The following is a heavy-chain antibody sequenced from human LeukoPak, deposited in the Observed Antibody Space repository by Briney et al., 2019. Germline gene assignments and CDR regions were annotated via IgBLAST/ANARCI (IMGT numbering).Heavy chain of an antibody. J-gene: IGHJ4*02. V-gene: IGHV3-30*04. CDR3: AAYSSGYYPPFDY. CDR1: GFTLSSYA. CDR2: ISYDGSNK. D-gene: IGHD3-22*01. Sequence: GGSLRLSCAASGFTLSSYAMHWVRQAPGKGLEWVAVISYDGSNKYYADSVKGRFTISRDNSKNTLYLQMNSLRAEDTAVYYCAAYSSGYYPPFDYWGQGTLVTVSS.